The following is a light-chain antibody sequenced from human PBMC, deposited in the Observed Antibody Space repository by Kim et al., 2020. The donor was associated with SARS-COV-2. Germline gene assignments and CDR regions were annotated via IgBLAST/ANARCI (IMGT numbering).Light chain of an antibody. CDR3: QSYDSSLSGVV. V-gene: IGLV1-40*01. J-gene: IGLJ3*02. CDR1: SSNIGAPYD. CDR2: ANT. Sequence: QPVLTQPPSVSGAPGQRVTISCTGSSSNIGAPYDVHWYQQLPGTAPKLLIYANTHRPSGVPDRFSASTSGTSASLAITGLQAEDEADYYCQSYDSSLSGVVFGGGTQLTVL.